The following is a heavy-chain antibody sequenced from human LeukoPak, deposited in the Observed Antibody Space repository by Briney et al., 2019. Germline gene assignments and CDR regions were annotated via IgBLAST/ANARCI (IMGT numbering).Heavy chain of an antibody. CDR1: GGSFSGYY. CDR3: ARGRSGFWSGYRPSYNYMDV. D-gene: IGHD3-3*01. V-gene: IGHV4-34*01. CDR2: RNHSGST. Sequence: SETLSLTCAVYGGSFSGYYWSWIRQPPGKGLEWIGERNHSGSTNYNPSLKSRVTISVDTSKNQFSLKLSSVTAADTAVYYCARGRSGFWSGYRPSYNYMDVWGKGTTVTVSS. J-gene: IGHJ6*03.